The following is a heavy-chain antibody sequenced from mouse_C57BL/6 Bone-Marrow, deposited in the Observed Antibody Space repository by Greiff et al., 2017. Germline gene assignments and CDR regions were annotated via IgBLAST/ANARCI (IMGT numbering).Heavy chain of an antibody. V-gene: IGHV5-2*01. CDR3: ARRYYDYDGFYAMDY. D-gene: IGHD2-4*01. CDR2: INSDGGST. Sequence: EVMLVESGGGLVQPGESLKLSCESNEYEFPSHDMSWVRKTPEKRLELVAAINSDGGSTYYPDTMERRFIISRDNTKKTLYLQMSSLRSEDTALYYCARRYYDYDGFYAMDYWGQGTSVTVSS. J-gene: IGHJ4*01. CDR1: EYEFPSHD.